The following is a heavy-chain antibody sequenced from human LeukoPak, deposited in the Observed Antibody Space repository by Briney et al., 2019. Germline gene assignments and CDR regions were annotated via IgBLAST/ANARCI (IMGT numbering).Heavy chain of an antibody. CDR2: FYNSGSS. D-gene: IGHD3-16*01. J-gene: IGHJ4*02. CDR3: TRGAGWLIDY. CDR1: GGSISDYY. V-gene: IGHV4-59*13. Sequence: SETLSLTCTVSGGSISDYYRGWIRQPPGKGLEWIGYFYNSGSSTYNPSLKSRVTISVDTSKEQFSLKVNSVTAADTAVYYCTRGAGWLIDYWGQGTLVTVSS.